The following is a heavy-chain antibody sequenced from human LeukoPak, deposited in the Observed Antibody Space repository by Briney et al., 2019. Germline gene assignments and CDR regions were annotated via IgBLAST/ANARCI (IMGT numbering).Heavy chain of an antibody. CDR3: AKAYSSSWLSAFDI. CDR1: GFTFDDYA. V-gene: IGHV3-9*01. Sequence: GRSLRLSCAASGFTFDDYAMHWVRQAPGKGLEWVSGISWNSGSIGYADSVKGRFTISRDNAKNSLYLQMNSLRAEDTALYYCAKAYSSSWLSAFDIWGQGTMVTVSS. CDR2: ISWNSGSI. J-gene: IGHJ3*02. D-gene: IGHD6-13*01.